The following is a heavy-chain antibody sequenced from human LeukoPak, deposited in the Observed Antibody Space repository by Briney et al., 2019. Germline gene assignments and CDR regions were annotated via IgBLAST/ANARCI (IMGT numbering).Heavy chain of an antibody. Sequence: GASVKVSCKASGYTFTSYDINWVRQATGQGLEWMGWMNPNSGNTGYAQKFQGRVTMTRNTSISTAYMELSSLRSEDTAVYYCAREVRCSGGSCYHNWFDPWGQETLVTVSS. V-gene: IGHV1-8*01. CDR3: AREVRCSGGSCYHNWFDP. CDR1: GYTFTSYD. CDR2: MNPNSGNT. J-gene: IGHJ5*02. D-gene: IGHD2-15*01.